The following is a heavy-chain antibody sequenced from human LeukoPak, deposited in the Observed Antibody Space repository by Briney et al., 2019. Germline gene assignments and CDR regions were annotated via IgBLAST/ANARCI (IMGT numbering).Heavy chain of an antibody. Sequence: GGSLRLSCAASGLIVSRHYMSWVRQAPGKGLEWVSVLYTDVTTYYSDSVKGRFTVSRDDSKNTLYLQMNSLRAEDTAVYYCVTTEGYAYPYYWGRGTLVTVFS. CDR3: VTTEGYAYPYY. CDR2: LYTDVTT. D-gene: IGHD2-15*01. V-gene: IGHV3-53*01. J-gene: IGHJ4*02. CDR1: GLIVSRHY.